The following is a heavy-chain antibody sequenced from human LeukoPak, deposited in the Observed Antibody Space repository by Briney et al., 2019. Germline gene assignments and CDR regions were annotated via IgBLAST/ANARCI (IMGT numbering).Heavy chain of an antibody. CDR3: AKELIVGATTPFDY. CDR1: GFTFRSYA. Sequence: PGGSLRLSCAASGFTFRSYAMSWVRQAPGKGLEWVSAISGSGGSTYYVGSVKGRFTISRDNSKNTLYLQVNSLRAEDTAVYYCAKELIVGATTPFDYWGQGTLVTVSS. CDR2: ISGSGGST. D-gene: IGHD1-26*01. V-gene: IGHV3-23*01. J-gene: IGHJ4*02.